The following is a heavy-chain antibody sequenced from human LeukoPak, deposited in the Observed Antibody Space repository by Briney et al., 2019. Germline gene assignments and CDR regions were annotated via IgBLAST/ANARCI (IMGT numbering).Heavy chain of an antibody. J-gene: IGHJ6*03. Sequence: ASVKVSCKASGYTFTSYGISWVRQAPGQGLEWMGWISAYNGNTNYAQKLQGRVTMTTDTSTSTAYMELRSLRSDDPAVYYCARDQPSLYSSSWYYYYYYMDVWGKGTTVTVSS. CDR1: GYTFTSYG. CDR2: ISAYNGNT. V-gene: IGHV1-18*01. CDR3: ARDQPSLYSSSWYYYYYYMDV. D-gene: IGHD6-13*01.